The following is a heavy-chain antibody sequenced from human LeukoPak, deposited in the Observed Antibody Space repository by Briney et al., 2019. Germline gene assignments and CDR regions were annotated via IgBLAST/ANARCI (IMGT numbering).Heavy chain of an antibody. Sequence: GGSLRLSCAGSGFMFSNHAMRWVRQAPGKGLEWVSGISTRGGGIYYADSVKGRFTISRDNSKNTLYLQMKSLRAEDTAVYYCAKDGVDYYDSRGYYYFACCGQGTLVTVSS. V-gene: IGHV3-23*01. CDR2: ISTRGGGI. D-gene: IGHD3-22*01. J-gene: IGHJ4*02. CDR3: AKDGVDYYDSRGYYYFAC. CDR1: GFMFSNHA.